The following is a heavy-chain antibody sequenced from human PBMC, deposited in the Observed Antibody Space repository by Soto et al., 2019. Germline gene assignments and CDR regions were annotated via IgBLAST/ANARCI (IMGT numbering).Heavy chain of an antibody. CDR1: GGSISSYY. J-gene: IGHJ4*02. CDR3: AISWGYYFDY. CDR2: IYDSGRT. Sequence: QVQLQESGPGLVKPSETLSLTCTVSGGSISSYYWSWIRQPPGKGLEWIGYIYDSGRTNYNPSLKSRVTIAVDTYKNQCSLKLSSATAADTAVDYCAISWGYYFDYWGQGTLVTVSS. V-gene: IGHV4-59*01. D-gene: IGHD3-16*01.